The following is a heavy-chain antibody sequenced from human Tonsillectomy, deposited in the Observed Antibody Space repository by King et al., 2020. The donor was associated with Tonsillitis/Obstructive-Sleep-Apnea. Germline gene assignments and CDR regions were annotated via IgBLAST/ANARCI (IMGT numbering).Heavy chain of an antibody. CDR2: IEPSDSYT. D-gene: IGHD3-3*01. CDR3: ARLGTDFWSGYWSNYYYMDV. Sequence: GQLVQSGAEVKKPGESLRISCKGSGYSFTSDWISWVRQMPGKGLEWKGRIEPSDSYTNYSPSCQGHVTTSADKSISTAYLQGRSLKASDTAMYYCARLGTDFWSGYWSNYYYMDVWGKGTTVTVSS. CDR1: GYSFTSDW. V-gene: IGHV5-10-1*01. J-gene: IGHJ6*03.